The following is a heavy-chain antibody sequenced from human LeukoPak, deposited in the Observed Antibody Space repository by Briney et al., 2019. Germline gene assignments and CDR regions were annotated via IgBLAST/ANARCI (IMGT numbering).Heavy chain of an antibody. V-gene: IGHV3-21*01. CDR3: ARGRGHIVVVTSDY. J-gene: IGHJ4*02. CDR2: ISSSSSYI. CDR1: GFTFSSYS. D-gene: IGHD2-21*02. Sequence: GGSLRPSCAASGFTFSSYSMNWVRQAPGKGLEWVSSISSSSSYIYYADSVKGRFTISRDNAKNSLYLQMNSLRAEDTAVYYCARGRGHIVVVTSDYWGQGTLVTVSS.